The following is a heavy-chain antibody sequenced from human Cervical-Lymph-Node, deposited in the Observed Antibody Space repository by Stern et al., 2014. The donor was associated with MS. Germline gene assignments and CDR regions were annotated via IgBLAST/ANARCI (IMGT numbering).Heavy chain of an antibody. Sequence: VQLVESGSEQAKPSQTLSLTCAVSGGSISRGGSSWTWTRQPPGKGLERLGLLSHSGRTSSNPPLTGRLFLSVDPAQHQFALHLMSVSAADMAVYYWARGGVIYTQDRNGFDVWGQGTMVTVSS. CDR2: LSHSGRT. V-gene: IGHV4-30-2*01. CDR3: ARGGVIYTQDRNGFDV. J-gene: IGHJ3*01. D-gene: IGHD2-21*01. CDR1: GGSISRGGSS.